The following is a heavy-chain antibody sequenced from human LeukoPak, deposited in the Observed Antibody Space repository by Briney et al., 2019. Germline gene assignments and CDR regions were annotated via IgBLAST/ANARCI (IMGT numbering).Heavy chain of an antibody. J-gene: IGHJ4*02. Sequence: GGSLRLSCAASGFTFSSYAMHWVRQAPGKGLEWVAVISYDGSNKYYADSVKGRFTISRDNSKNTLYLQMNSLRAEDTAVYYCARARPRGYSGYLIFDYWGQGTLVTVSS. V-gene: IGHV3-30*04. CDR2: ISYDGSNK. D-gene: IGHD5-12*01. CDR1: GFTFSSYA. CDR3: ARARPRGYSGYLIFDY.